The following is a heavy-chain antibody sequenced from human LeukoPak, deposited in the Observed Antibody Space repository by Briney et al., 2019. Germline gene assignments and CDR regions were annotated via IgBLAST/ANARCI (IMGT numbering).Heavy chain of an antibody. V-gene: IGHV2-5*01. CDR1: GFSLCTSGMY. CDR3: AHRNSDYRAFDI. CDR2: IYWNDDK. D-gene: IGHD4-11*01. Sequence: SGPTLVKPTQTLTLTCTFSGFSLCTSGMYVGWIRQPPGKALEWLALIYWNDDKRYSPSLKSRLTITKDTSKNQVVLTMTNMDPVDTATYYCAHRNSDYRAFDIWGQGTMVTVSS. J-gene: IGHJ3*02.